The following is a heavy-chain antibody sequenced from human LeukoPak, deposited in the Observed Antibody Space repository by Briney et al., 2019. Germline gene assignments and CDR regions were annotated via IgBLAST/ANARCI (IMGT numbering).Heavy chain of an antibody. Sequence: WIGYIYYSGSTYYNPSLKSRVTISVDTSKNQFSLKLSSVTAADTAVYYCARGSRWLQFYWGQGTLVTVSS. J-gene: IGHJ4*02. V-gene: IGHV4-30-4*01. CDR3: ARGSRWLQFY. CDR2: IYYSGST. D-gene: IGHD5-24*01.